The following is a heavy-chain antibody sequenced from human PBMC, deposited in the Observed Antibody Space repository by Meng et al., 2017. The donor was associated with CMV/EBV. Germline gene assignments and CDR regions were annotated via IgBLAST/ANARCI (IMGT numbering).Heavy chain of an antibody. Sequence: GSLKISCAASGFPFSSYAMSWVRPAPGKGLEWVSAISGSGGSTYYADSVKGRFTIPRDDAKNPLYLQMNSLRVEDTAVYYCAREYGGWFDPWGQGTLVTVSS. D-gene: IGHD3-16*01. CDR1: GFPFSSYA. V-gene: IGHV3-23*01. CDR2: ISGSGGST. J-gene: IGHJ5*02. CDR3: AREYGGWFDP.